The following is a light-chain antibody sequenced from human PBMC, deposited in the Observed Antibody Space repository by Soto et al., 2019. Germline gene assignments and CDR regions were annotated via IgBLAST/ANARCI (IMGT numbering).Light chain of an antibody. Sequence: DIQMTQSPSSLSASVGDRVTITCRASQSISSNLNWYQQKPGKAPKVLIYAASSLQSGVPSRFSGSGSGTDFTLTISSLQPEDFATYYCQQSYSIPITFGQGTRLEIK. CDR3: QQSYSIPIT. J-gene: IGKJ5*01. CDR2: AAS. V-gene: IGKV1-39*01. CDR1: QSISSN.